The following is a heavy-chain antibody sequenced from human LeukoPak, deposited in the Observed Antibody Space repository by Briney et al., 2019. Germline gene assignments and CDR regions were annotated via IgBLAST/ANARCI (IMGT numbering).Heavy chain of an antibody. J-gene: IGHJ3*02. V-gene: IGHV4-59*01. D-gene: IGHD5-24*01. CDR3: ARGGVEMATIDAFDI. CDR1: GGSISSYY. Sequence: SETLSLTCTVSGGSISSYYWSWIRQPPGKGLEWIGYIYYSGSTNYNPSLKSRVTISVDTSKNQFSLKLSSVTAADTAVYYCARGGVEMATIDAFDIWGQGTMVTVSS. CDR2: IYYSGST.